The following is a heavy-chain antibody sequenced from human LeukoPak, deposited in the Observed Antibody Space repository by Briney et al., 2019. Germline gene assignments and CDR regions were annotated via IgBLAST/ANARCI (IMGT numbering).Heavy chain of an antibody. J-gene: IGHJ4*02. V-gene: IGHV3-30*04. CDR3: AKAAVYSRNWTPFDD. CDR2: LSGDETYI. CDR1: GFTFSSHA. D-gene: IGHD6-13*01. Sequence: GGSLRLSCAASGFTFSSHAMHWVRQAPGKGLEWVALLSGDETYIDYTDSVKGRFTISRDTSKNTLFLQMNSLRADDTAIYYCAKAAVYSRNWTPFDDWGQGTLVTVSS.